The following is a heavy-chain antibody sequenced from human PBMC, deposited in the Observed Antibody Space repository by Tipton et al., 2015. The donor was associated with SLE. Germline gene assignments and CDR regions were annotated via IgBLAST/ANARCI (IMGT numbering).Heavy chain of an antibody. V-gene: IGHV4-39*07. D-gene: IGHD1-26*01. Sequence: SRVTISVDTSRNQFSLKVRSVTAADTAVYYCARDRGGWEYYYGMDVWGKGTTVTVSS. J-gene: IGHJ6*04. CDR3: ARDRGGWEYYYGMDV.